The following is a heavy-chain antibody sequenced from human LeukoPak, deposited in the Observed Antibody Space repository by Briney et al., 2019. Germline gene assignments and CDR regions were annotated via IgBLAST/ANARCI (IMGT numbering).Heavy chain of an antibody. CDR2: ISYDGSNK. V-gene: IGHV3-30*04. Sequence: GRSLRLSCAASGFTFSGYAMHWVRQAPGKGLEWVAVISYDGSNKYYADSVKGRFTISRDNSKNTLYLQMNSLRAEDTAVYYCARDMDVWGQGTTVTVSS. CDR3: ARDMDV. J-gene: IGHJ6*02. CDR1: GFTFSGYA.